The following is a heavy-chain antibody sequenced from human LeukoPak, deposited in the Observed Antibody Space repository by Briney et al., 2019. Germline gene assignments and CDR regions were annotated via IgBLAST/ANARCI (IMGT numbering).Heavy chain of an antibody. D-gene: IGHD6-13*01. CDR2: INQDGSEK. V-gene: IGHV3-7*01. J-gene: IGHJ4*02. CDR1: GFTFSNYW. CDR3: ARENMRDGGIAAAGTDY. Sequence: AGGSLRLSCAASGFTFSNYWMTWVRQAPGKGLEWVANINQDGSEKYYVDSMRGRFTISRDNAKNSLYLQMSSLRADDTAVYYCARENMRDGGIAAAGTDYCGQGTLVTASS.